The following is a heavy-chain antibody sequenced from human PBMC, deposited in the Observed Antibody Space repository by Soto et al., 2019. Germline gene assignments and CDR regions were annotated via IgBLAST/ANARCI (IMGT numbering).Heavy chain of an antibody. V-gene: IGHV3-30*18. Sequence: QVQLVESGGGVVQPGRSLRLSCAASGFTFDNYVLHWVRQAPCKGRAWVAVISYDGSKKFYAYSVTGRVTISRDSYKNTLYLQINTLRVEDTAVYYCAKDLAVVVVVTATRGLDVWGQGTTVTVSS. J-gene: IGHJ6*02. D-gene: IGHD2-15*01. CDR1: GFTFDNYV. CDR2: ISYDGSKK. CDR3: AKDLAVVVVVTATRGLDV.